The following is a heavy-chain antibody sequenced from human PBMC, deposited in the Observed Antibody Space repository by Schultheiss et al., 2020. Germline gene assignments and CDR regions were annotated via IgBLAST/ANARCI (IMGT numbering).Heavy chain of an antibody. CDR2: INHSGST. CDR3: ARGRYCSGGSCYGNWFDP. CDR1: GASFSDYY. Sequence: SQTLSLTCGVYGASFSDYYWSWIRQPPGKGLEWIGEINHSGSTYYNPSLKSRVTISVDTSKNQFSLKLRSVTAADAAFYYCARGRYCSGGSCYGNWFDPWGPGTLVTVSS. D-gene: IGHD2-15*01. J-gene: IGHJ5*02. V-gene: IGHV4-34*01.